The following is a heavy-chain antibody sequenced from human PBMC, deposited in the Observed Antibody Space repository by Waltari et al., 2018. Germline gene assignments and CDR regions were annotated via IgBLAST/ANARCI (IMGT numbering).Heavy chain of an antibody. Sequence: QVQLQESGPGLVTPSETLSLTCTVPCYSISSGYYLGWIRQPPGKGLEWIGSIYHSGSTYYNPSLKSRVTISVDTSKNQFSLKLSSVTAADTAVYYCARTVAGSYVDYWGQGTLVTVSS. D-gene: IGHD4-17*01. V-gene: IGHV4-38-2*02. CDR3: ARTVAGSYVDY. J-gene: IGHJ4*02. CDR2: IYHSGST. CDR1: CYSISSGYY.